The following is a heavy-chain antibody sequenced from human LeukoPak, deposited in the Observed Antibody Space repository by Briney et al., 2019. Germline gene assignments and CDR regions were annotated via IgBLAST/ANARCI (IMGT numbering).Heavy chain of an antibody. J-gene: IGHJ4*02. CDR1: GFTFNSYT. D-gene: IGHD2/OR15-2a*01. CDR2: IGASGGTA. CDR3: AKGLSRGQEIDY. Sequence: PGGSLRLSCAASGFTFNSYTMTWVRRAPGKGLEWVSVIGASGGTAFYADSVKGRFTISRDNSKNSLYLQMNSLRAEDTAVYYCAKGLSRGQEIDYWGQGALVTVSS. V-gene: IGHV3-23*01.